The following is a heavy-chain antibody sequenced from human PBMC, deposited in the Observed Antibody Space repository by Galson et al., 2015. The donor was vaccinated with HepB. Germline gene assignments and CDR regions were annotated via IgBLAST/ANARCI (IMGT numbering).Heavy chain of an antibody. CDR3: ARPRGDSFNMVRGLS. D-gene: IGHD3-10*01. CDR1: GFTFTSYA. J-gene: IGHJ5*02. V-gene: IGHV3-23*01. Sequence: SLRLSCAGSGFTFTSYAMSWVRQGPGRRLEWVSTITGSSGLTNYADSVKGRFTVSRDNSKNTLFLQMSSLRVEDTGVYYCARPRGDSFNMVRGLSWGQGILVTVS. CDR2: ITGSSGLT.